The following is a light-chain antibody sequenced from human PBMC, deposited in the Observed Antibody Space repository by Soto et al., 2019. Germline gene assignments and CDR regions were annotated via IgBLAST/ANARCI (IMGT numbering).Light chain of an antibody. CDR2: DAS. V-gene: IGKV3-11*01. CDR1: QSVSRN. J-gene: IGKJ3*01. Sequence: EIVLTQSPATLSLSPGERATLSCRASQSVSRNLAWYQQKPGQAPRLLIFDASSRATGIPARFSGSGSGTDFTLTISSREPEDFAVYYCQQRTNWSFTFGPGTKVDIK. CDR3: QQRTNWSFT.